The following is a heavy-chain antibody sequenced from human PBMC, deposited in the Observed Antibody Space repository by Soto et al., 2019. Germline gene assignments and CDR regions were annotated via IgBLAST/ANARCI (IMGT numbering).Heavy chain of an antibody. Sequence: LRLSCAASGFTFSDYYMSWIRQAPGKGLEWVSYISSSSSYTNYADSVKGRFTISRDNAKNSLYLQMNSLRAEDTAVYYCARALLAVAGTPDYWGQGTLVTVSS. J-gene: IGHJ4*02. CDR1: GFTFSDYY. D-gene: IGHD2-15*01. CDR2: ISSSSSYT. V-gene: IGHV3-11*05. CDR3: ARALLAVAGTPDY.